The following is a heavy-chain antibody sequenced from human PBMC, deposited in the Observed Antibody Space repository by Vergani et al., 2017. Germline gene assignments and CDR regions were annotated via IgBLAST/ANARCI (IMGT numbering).Heavy chain of an antibody. CDR2: IYYSGST. Sequence: QVQLQESGPGLVKPSETLSLTCTVSGGSISSYYWSWIRQRPGKGLEWIGYIYYSGSTNYNPSLKSQVTIFVDKSKNLLSLRLNSVTAADTAVYYCARGGTRTDWFDPWGQGTLVTVSS. J-gene: IGHJ5*02. V-gene: IGHV4-59*08. D-gene: IGHD3/OR15-3a*01. CDR3: ARGGTRTDWFDP. CDR1: GGSISSYY.